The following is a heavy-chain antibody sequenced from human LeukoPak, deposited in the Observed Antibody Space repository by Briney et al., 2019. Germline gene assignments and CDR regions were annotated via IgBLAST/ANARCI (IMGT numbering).Heavy chain of an antibody. Sequence: GGSLRLSCAASGFTLSSYAMSWVRQAPGKGLEWVSSISASGGSTNYADSVKGRFTISRDNSKNPVYLQMNSLRAEDTAVYYCARDAPGNTALDYWGQGTLVTVSS. CDR1: GFTLSSYA. CDR3: ARDAPGNTALDY. J-gene: IGHJ4*02. V-gene: IGHV3-23*01. D-gene: IGHD5-18*01. CDR2: ISASGGST.